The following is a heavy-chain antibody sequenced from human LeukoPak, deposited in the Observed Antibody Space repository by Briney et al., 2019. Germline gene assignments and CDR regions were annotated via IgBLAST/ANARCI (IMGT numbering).Heavy chain of an antibody. CDR1: GGSLSDYY. Sequence: SETQSLTCGVYGGSLSDYYWTWIRQLPGKGLEWIGEVNHSGRTNYNPSLKSRLTISIDTSRNQFSLKLSSVTAADTAVYYCARGTLVMVYATFDSWGQGTLVTVSS. D-gene: IGHD2-8*01. CDR3: ARGTLVMVYATFDS. J-gene: IGHJ4*02. V-gene: IGHV4-34*01. CDR2: VNHSGRT.